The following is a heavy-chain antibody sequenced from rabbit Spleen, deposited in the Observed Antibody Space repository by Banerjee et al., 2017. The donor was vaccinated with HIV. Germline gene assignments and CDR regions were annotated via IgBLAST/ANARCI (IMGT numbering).Heavy chain of an antibody. CDR3: ARDTNYASGHYIYSF. V-gene: IGHV1S40*01. CDR1: GFSFTSGYD. D-gene: IGHD1-1*01. J-gene: IGHJ3*01. CDR2: IWTGSTSIT. Sequence: QSLEESGGGLLQPGASLTLNCTASGFSFTSGYDMSWVRQATGKGLEWIGTIWTGSTSITWYANWALGRFTISKTSSTTVTLQLNSLTAADTATYFCARDTNYASGHYIYSFWGQGTLVTVS.